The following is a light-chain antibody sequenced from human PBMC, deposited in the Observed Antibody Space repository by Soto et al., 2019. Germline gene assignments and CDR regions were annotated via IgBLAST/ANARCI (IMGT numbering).Light chain of an antibody. CDR3: QQRHNWPIT. J-gene: IGKJ5*01. CDR2: DAF. Sequence: EIVLTQSPATLSLSPGERATLSCRASQTIRSLLAWYQQRPGQAPRLLIYDAFNRATGIPARFSGGGSGTDFTLTISSLEPEDFGGYYCQQRHNWPITFGQGTRLEIK. CDR1: QTIRSL. V-gene: IGKV3-11*01.